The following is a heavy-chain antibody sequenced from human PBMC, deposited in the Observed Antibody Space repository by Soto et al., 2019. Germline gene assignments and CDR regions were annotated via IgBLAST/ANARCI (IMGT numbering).Heavy chain of an antibody. Sequence: EVQLVGSGGVVMQPGGSLRLSCVASGFMFRDYTMHWVRQPPGKGLEWVSLIGWDGSSTYYADSVKGRFTISRDNNKNSLYLQMNGLTTADTAFYYCAKGLYSSSSPLDYWGQRTLVTVSS. J-gene: IGHJ4*02. V-gene: IGHV3-43*01. CDR2: IGWDGSST. CDR3: AKGLYSSSSPLDY. CDR1: GFMFRDYT. D-gene: IGHD6-6*01.